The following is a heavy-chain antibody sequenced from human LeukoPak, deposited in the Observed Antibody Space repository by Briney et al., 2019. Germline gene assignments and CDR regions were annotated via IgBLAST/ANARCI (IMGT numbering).Heavy chain of an antibody. CDR3: ARGGSGYYCTDALDI. V-gene: IGHV3-7*03. CDR2: IKQDGSDR. CDR1: GFTFSSYW. D-gene: IGHD3-22*01. Sequence: GGSLRLSCATSGFTFSSYWMTWVRQAPGKGLEWVANIKQDGSDRYYVDSVKGRFTIYRDNAKTSLYLEMNSLRVEDTAVYYCARGGSGYYCTDALDIWGQGTMVTVSS. J-gene: IGHJ3*02.